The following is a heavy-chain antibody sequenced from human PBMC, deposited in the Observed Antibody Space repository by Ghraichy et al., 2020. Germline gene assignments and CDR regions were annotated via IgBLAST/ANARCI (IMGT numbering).Heavy chain of an antibody. CDR1: GGSISSYY. D-gene: IGHD2-15*01. J-gene: IGHJ4*02. CDR2: IYYSGST. Sequence: SETLSLTCTVSGGSISSYYWSWIRQPPGKGLEWIGDIYYSGSTNYNPSLKSRVTISVDTSKNQFSLKLSSVTAADTAVYYCAGAMVVAATSFDYWGQGTLVTVSS. CDR3: AGAMVVAATSFDY. V-gene: IGHV4-59*01.